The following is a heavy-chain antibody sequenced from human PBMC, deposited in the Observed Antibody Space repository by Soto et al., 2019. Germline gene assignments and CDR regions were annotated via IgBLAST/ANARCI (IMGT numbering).Heavy chain of an antibody. V-gene: IGHV1-18*04. CDR1: GYTFTSYG. CDR3: ARDYSGSGSYYPWFDP. Sequence: ASVKVSCKASGYTFTSYGISWVRQAPGQGLEWMGWISAYNGNTNYAQKLQGRVTMTTDTSTSTAYMELRSLRSDDTAVYYCARDYSGSGSYYPWFDPWGQGTLVTVSS. CDR2: ISAYNGNT. J-gene: IGHJ5*02. D-gene: IGHD3-10*01.